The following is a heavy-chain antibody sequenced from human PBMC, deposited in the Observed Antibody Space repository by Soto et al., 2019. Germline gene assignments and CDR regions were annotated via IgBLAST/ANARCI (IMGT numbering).Heavy chain of an antibody. D-gene: IGHD1-26*01. CDR1: GFAFGRYG. Sequence: QVQLVESGGGVVQPGRSRTLSCAASGFAFGRYGMHWVRQAPGKGVEWVAVLSYDGSTTYYADSVKGRFTISRDNSKSALLLRMSSLRGDGTAVYYCAKGMEAGAVQDSWGQGTLVIASS. CDR2: LSYDGSTT. V-gene: IGHV3-30*18. CDR3: AKGMEAGAVQDS. J-gene: IGHJ5*01.